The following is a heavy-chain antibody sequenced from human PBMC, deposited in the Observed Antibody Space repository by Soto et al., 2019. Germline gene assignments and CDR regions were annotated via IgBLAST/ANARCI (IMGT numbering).Heavy chain of an antibody. CDR3: AKASTDPILGYCSGGSCYLDY. CDR2: ISGSGGST. Sequence: GGSLRLSCAASGFTFSSYAMSWVRQAPGKGLEWVSAISGSGGSTYYADSVKGRFTISRDNSKNTLYLQMNSLRAEDTAVYYCAKASTDPILGYCSGGSCYLDYWGQGTLVTVSS. CDR1: GFTFSSYA. J-gene: IGHJ4*02. D-gene: IGHD2-15*01. V-gene: IGHV3-23*01.